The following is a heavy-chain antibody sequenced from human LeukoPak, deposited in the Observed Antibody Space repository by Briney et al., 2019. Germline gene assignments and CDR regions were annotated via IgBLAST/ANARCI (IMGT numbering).Heavy chain of an antibody. D-gene: IGHD6-13*01. CDR3: ARFTGAAARYYYGMDV. V-gene: IGHV3-30-3*01. CDR2: ISYDGSNK. J-gene: IGHJ6*02. CDR1: GFTFSSYA. Sequence: GGSLRLSCAASGFTFSSYAMHWVRQAPGKGLEWVAVISYDGSNKYYADSVKGRFTISRDNCKNTLYLQMNSLRAEDTAVYYCARFTGAAARYYYGMDVWGQGTTVTVSS.